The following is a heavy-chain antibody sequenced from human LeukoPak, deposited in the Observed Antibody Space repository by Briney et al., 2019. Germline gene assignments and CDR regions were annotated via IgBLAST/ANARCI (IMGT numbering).Heavy chain of an antibody. CDR1: GYSFTSYW. D-gene: IGHD3-10*01. CDR2: IYPGDSDT. CDR3: ARQSYYYMDV. Sequence: KPGESLKISCQGSGYSFTSYWIGWVRQMPGKGLEWMGVIYPGDSDTRYSPSFQGQVTLSADKSISTAYLQLSSLKASDIAIYFCARQSYYYMDVWGNGTTVTVSS. V-gene: IGHV5-51*01. J-gene: IGHJ6*04.